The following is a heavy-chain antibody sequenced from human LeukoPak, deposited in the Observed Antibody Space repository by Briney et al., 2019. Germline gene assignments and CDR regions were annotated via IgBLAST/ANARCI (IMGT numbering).Heavy chain of an antibody. CDR2: IYSADYI. CDR3: TKDRRSGWGHAFDI. D-gene: IGHD3-3*01. J-gene: IGHJ3*02. Sequence: GGSLKLSCAASGFAVSNVYMTWVRQAPGKGLEWVSVIYSADYIYYADSVKGRFTISRDTSKNTVYLRMNSLRAEDTAMYYCTKDRRSGWGHAFDIWGRGTMVTVS. V-gene: IGHV3-53*01. CDR1: GFAVSNVY.